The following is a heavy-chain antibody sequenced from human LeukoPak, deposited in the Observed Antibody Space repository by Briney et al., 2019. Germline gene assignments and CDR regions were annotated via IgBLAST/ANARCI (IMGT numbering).Heavy chain of an antibody. D-gene: IGHD2-15*01. CDR1: GGTFSSYA. CDR3: AREADIGYCSGGSCYPEYFQH. Sequence: GASVKVSCKASGGTFSSYAISWVRQAPGQGLEWMGGIIPIFGTANYAQKFLGRVTITADKSTSTAYMELSSLRSEDTAVYYCAREADIGYCSGGSCYPEYFQHWGQGTLVTVSS. V-gene: IGHV1-69*06. J-gene: IGHJ1*01. CDR2: IIPIFGTA.